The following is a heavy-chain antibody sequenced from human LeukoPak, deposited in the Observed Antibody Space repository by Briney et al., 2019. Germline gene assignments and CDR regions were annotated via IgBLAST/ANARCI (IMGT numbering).Heavy chain of an antibody. Sequence: GGSLRLSCAASGFTFSSYGMHWVRQAPGKGLEGGAVISYDGSNKYYADSVKGRFTISRDNSKNTLYLQMNSLRAEDTAVYYCAKAATNGNAFDIWGQGTMVTVSS. V-gene: IGHV3-30*18. CDR3: AKAATNGNAFDI. CDR1: GFTFSSYG. CDR2: ISYDGSNK. D-gene: IGHD2-8*01. J-gene: IGHJ3*02.